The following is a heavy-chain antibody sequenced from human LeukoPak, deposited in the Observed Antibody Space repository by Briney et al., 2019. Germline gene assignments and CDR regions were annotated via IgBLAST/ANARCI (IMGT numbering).Heavy chain of an antibody. CDR3: ARTTTEYNTYDY. D-gene: IGHD4-17*01. V-gene: IGHV4-34*01. CDR1: GGSFSGYY. CDR2: INHSGST. J-gene: IGHJ4*02. Sequence: PSETLSLTCAVYGGSFSGYYWSWIRQPPGKGLEWIGEINHSGSTNYNPSLKSRVTISVDTSKNQFSLKLNSMTAADTAVYYCARTTTEYNTYDYWGQGTLVTVSS.